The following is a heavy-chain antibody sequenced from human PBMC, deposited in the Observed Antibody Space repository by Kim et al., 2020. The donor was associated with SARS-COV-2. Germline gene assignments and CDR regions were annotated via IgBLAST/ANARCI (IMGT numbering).Heavy chain of an antibody. V-gene: IGHV3-21*01. CDR3: ARIPYFYGSGSLSYYFDS. J-gene: IGHJ4*02. CDR2: INDRGLYI. D-gene: IGHD3-10*01. CDR1: GFTLSSYT. Sequence: GGSLRLSCAASGFTLSSYTMNWVRQAPGKGLEWVSSINDRGLYIYYADSVKGRFTISRDFAKNSLYLQMSGLRVEDTAVYYCARIPYFYGSGSLSYYFDSWGQGTLVTVSS.